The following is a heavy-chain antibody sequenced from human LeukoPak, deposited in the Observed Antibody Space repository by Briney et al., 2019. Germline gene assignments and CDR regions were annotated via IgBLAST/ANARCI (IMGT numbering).Heavy chain of an antibody. D-gene: IGHD6-13*01. Sequence: PGGSLRLSCAASGFTFSSYSMNWVRQAPGRGLEWVSYISSSGDTIYYADSVKGRFTISRDNAKNSLYLQMNSLRAEDTAVYYCAREFGSSWIPEPFFDYWGQGTLVTVSS. CDR1: GFTFSSYS. J-gene: IGHJ4*02. CDR3: AREFGSSWIPEPFFDY. V-gene: IGHV3-48*01. CDR2: ISSSGDTI.